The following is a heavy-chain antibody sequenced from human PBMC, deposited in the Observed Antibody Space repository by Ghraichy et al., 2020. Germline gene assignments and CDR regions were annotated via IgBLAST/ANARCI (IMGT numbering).Heavy chain of an antibody. V-gene: IGHV4-59*08. CDR1: GGSISSYY. D-gene: IGHD2-8*01. CDR2: IYYSGST. J-gene: IGHJ6*02. CDR3: ARQMRRYCTNGVCYKNYYYYYGMDV. Sequence: SETLSLTCTVSGGSISSYYWSWIRQPPGKGLEWIGYIYYSGSTNYNPSLKSRVTISVDTSKNQFSLKLSSVTAADTAVYYCARQMRRYCTNGVCYKNYYYYYGMDVWGQGTTVTVSS.